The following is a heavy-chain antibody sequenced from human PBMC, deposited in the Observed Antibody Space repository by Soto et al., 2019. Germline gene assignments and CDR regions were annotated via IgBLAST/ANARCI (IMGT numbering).Heavy chain of an antibody. Sequence: ASVKVSCKVSGSRFSNYVISWVRQAPGQGLEWMGWISAENGNTNYAQKFQGRVAMTTDTSTSTAYMELSSLRSEDTAVYYCARGPSNPYGDYVSWFDPWGQGTLVTVPQ. CDR2: ISAENGNT. CDR1: GSRFSNYV. J-gene: IGHJ5*02. D-gene: IGHD4-17*01. V-gene: IGHV1-18*01. CDR3: ARGPSNPYGDYVSWFDP.